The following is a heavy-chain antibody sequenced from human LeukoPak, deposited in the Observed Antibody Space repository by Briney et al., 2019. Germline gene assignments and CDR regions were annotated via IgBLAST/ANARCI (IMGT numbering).Heavy chain of an antibody. V-gene: IGHV1-69*13. CDR3: ARVFGSGRFIDY. D-gene: IGHD3-10*01. J-gene: IGHJ4*02. CDR2: IIPIFGTA. Sequence: GASVKVSCKASGGTFSSYAISWVRQAPGQGLEWMGGIIPIFGTANYAQKFQGRVTITADESTSTAYMELSSLRSEDTAVYYCARVFGSGRFIDYWGQGTLVTVSS. CDR1: GGTFSSYA.